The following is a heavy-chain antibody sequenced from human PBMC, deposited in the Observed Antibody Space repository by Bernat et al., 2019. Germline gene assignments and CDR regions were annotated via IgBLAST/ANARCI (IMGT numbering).Heavy chain of an antibody. Sequence: QVQLQESGPGLVKPSQTLSLTCTFSGGSISSGDYYWSWIRQPPGKGLEWLGYIHYSGSTYYNPSIKSRVTISVDTSKNQFSLKLSSVTAADTAVYYGTRDGSGNYYNWGQGTLVTVAS. CDR2: IHYSGST. CDR1: GGSISSGDYY. D-gene: IGHD3-10*01. V-gene: IGHV4-30-4*01. J-gene: IGHJ4*02. CDR3: TRDGSGNYYN.